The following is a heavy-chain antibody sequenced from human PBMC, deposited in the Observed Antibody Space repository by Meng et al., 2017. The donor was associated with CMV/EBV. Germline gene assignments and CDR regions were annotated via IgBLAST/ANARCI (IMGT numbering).Heavy chain of an antibody. D-gene: IGHD2-15*01. V-gene: IGHV1-18*01. Sequence: QGQALQCVARVKKRWGVVKVSCKALVYTVTSYCISCVRQAPGQGLEWMGWISAYNGNTNYAQKLQGRGTMTTDTSTSTAYMELRSLRSDDTAVYYCARMEVGGGSCYSDYWGQGTLVTVSS. CDR1: VYTVTSYC. CDR2: ISAYNGNT. CDR3: ARMEVGGGSCYSDY. J-gene: IGHJ4*02.